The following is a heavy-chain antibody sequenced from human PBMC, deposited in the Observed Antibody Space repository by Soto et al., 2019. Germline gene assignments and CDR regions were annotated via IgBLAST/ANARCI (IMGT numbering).Heavy chain of an antibody. Sequence: ASVKVSCKASGYTFTSNSIGWVRQAPGQGLEWMGWINVYNGNTKYAQQLQGRVTLTTDTSTSTAYMDLRSLRSDDTAIYYCARAPSHGWFQHLDYWGQGTLVTVSS. J-gene: IGHJ4*02. CDR3: ARAPSHGWFQHLDY. D-gene: IGHD6-19*01. CDR1: GYTFTSNS. CDR2: INVYNGNT. V-gene: IGHV1-18*04.